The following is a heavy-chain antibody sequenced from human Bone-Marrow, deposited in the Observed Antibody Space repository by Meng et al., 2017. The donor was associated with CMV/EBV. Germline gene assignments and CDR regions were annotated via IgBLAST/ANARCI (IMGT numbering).Heavy chain of an antibody. CDR3: ARDKGHYYDSSGYYSGGNYYGMDV. V-gene: IGHV4-59*01. Sequence: YWRWIRQPPGKGLEWIGYIYYSRSTNYNPSLKSRVTISVDTSKNQFSLKLSSVTAADTAVYYCARDKGHYYDSSGYYSGGNYYGMDVWGQGTTVTVSS. D-gene: IGHD3-22*01. J-gene: IGHJ6*02. CDR2: IYYSRST. CDR1: Y.